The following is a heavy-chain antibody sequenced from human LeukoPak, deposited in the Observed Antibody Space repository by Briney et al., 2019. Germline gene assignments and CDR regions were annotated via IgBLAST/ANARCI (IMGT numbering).Heavy chain of an antibody. D-gene: IGHD1-26*01. J-gene: IGHJ3*02. Sequence: GGSLRLSCAASGFTFSSYGMHWVRQAPGKGLEWVASIRYDGSNKYYADSVKGRFTISRDNSKNTLYLQMNSLRAEDTAVYYCAKDLHPGRVGATSAFDIWGQGTMVTVSS. CDR1: GFTFSSYG. CDR3: AKDLHPGRVGATSAFDI. V-gene: IGHV3-30*02. CDR2: IRYDGSNK.